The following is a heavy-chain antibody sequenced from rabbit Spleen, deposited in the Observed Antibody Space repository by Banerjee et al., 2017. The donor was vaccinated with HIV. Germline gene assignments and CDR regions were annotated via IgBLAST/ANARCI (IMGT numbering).Heavy chain of an antibody. CDR3: ARDLPGVIGWNFNL. CDR2: IDPVFGIT. CDR1: GFDLSKYG. V-gene: IGHV1S47*01. D-gene: IGHD1-1*01. J-gene: IGHJ4*01. Sequence: QEQLKESGGGLVQAGGSLKLSCKGSGFDLSKYGVSWVRQAPGKGLEWIGYIDPVFGITYYANWVNGRFSISRENAQNTVTLQMTSLTAADTATYFCARDLPGVIGWNFNLWGPGTLVTVS.